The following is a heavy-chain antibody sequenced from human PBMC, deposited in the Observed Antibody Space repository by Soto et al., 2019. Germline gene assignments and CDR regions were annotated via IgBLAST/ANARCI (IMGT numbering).Heavy chain of an antibody. J-gene: IGHJ5*02. CDR3: AKGPLEQLVRREYNWFDP. V-gene: IGHV3-23*01. CDR2: ISGSGGST. D-gene: IGHD6-13*01. Sequence: GSLRLSCAASGFTFSSYAMSWVRQAPGKGLEWVSAISGSGGSTYYADSVKGRFTISRDNSKNTLYLQMNSLRAEDTAVYYCAKGPLEQLVRREYNWFDPWGQGTLVTVSS. CDR1: GFTFSSYA.